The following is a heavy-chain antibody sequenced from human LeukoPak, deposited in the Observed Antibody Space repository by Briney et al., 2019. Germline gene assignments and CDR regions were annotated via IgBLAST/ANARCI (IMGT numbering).Heavy chain of an antibody. V-gene: IGHV3-23*01. D-gene: IGHD2/OR15-2a*01. J-gene: IGHJ5*02. CDR3: ARDGFYDIYGNWFDP. CDR2: ISGSGETT. CDR1: GFTFSRYS. Sequence: GGSLRLSCAASGFTFSRYSMTWVRQAPGKGLEWVSVISGSGETTKYADSVKGRFTISRDNSENTLYLQMISLRAEDTAVYYCARDGFYDIYGNWFDPWGQGTLVTVSS.